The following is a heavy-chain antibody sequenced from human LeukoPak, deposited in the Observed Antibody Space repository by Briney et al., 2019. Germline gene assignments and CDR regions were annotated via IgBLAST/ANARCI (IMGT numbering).Heavy chain of an antibody. D-gene: IGHD2-21*02. Sequence: GGSLRLSCAASGVAFRIYWMSWGRQAPGKGLEWVANIKQDGSEKNYVDSVKGRFTISRDNAKNSLYLQMNSLRAEDTAVYYCASDFRKVVVTATGDYYYYYMDVWGKGTTVTVSS. V-gene: IGHV3-7*01. CDR1: GVAFRIYW. J-gene: IGHJ6*03. CDR3: ASDFRKVVVTATGDYYYYYMDV. CDR2: IKQDGSEK.